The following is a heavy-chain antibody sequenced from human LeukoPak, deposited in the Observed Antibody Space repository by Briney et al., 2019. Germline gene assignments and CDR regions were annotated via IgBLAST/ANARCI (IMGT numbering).Heavy chain of an antibody. Sequence: PSETLSLTCTVSGGSISSYYWSWIRQPAGTGLEWIGRIYTSGSTNYNPSLKSRLTISVDKSKNQFSLKLSSVTAADTAVYYCARDPSSGWSNYYYYYMDVWGKGTTVTVSS. D-gene: IGHD6-19*01. V-gene: IGHV4-4*07. J-gene: IGHJ6*03. CDR2: IYTSGST. CDR3: ARDPSSGWSNYYYYYMDV. CDR1: GGSISSYY.